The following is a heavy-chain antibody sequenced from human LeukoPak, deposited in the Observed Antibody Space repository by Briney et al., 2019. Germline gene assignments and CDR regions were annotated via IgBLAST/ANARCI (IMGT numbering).Heavy chain of an antibody. D-gene: IGHD3-10*01. V-gene: IGHV3-30*02. J-gene: IGHJ3*01. Sequence: GGSLRLSCAASGFTFSSYGMHWVRQAPGKGLEWVAFIRYDGSNKYYADSVKGRFTISRDNSKNTLYLQMNSLRAEDTAVYYCAKDRYYGSGSPPVAWGQGTMVTVSS. CDR1: GFTFSSYG. CDR3: AKDRYYGSGSPPVA. CDR2: IRYDGSNK.